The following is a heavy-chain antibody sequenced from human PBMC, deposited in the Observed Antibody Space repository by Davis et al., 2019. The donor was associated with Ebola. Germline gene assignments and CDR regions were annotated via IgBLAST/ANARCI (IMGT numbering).Heavy chain of an antibody. V-gene: IGHV4-59*01. J-gene: IGHJ4*02. CDR1: GGSISSYY. Sequence: SETLSLTCTVSGGSISSYYWSCIRPPPGKGLEWIGYIYYSGSTNYNPSLKSRVTISVDTSKNQFSLKLSSVTAADTAVYYCARASVVGATPFDYWGQGTLVTVSS. CDR3: ARASVVGATPFDY. D-gene: IGHD1-26*01. CDR2: IYYSGST.